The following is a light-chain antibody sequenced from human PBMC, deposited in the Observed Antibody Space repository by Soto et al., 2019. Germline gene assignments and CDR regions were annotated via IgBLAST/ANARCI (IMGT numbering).Light chain of an antibody. CDR1: SRDVGGYNY. Sequence: QSVLTQPASVSGSRGQSITISCTGTSRDVGGYNYVSWYQQHPDKAPKLMIYEVSNRPSGVSSRFSGSKSGNTASLTISGLQAEDEADYYCSSYTSSNTVLFGGGTKLTVL. V-gene: IGLV2-14*01. CDR2: EVS. J-gene: IGLJ2*01. CDR3: SSYTSSNTVL.